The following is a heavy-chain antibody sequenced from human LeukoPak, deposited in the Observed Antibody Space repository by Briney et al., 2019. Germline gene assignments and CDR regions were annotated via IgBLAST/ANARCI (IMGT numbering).Heavy chain of an antibody. D-gene: IGHD3/OR15-3a*01. CDR2: ISSRSSYI. Sequence: GGSLRLSCAASGFTFSNFALNWVRQAPGKGLQWVSAISSRSSYIYYADSVKGRFTISRDNAKDSLFLQMNSLRAEDTAIYYCAGDWTGYQYYFDSWGQGTLVTVSS. V-gene: IGHV3-21*04. CDR1: GFTFSNFA. CDR3: AGDWTGYQYYFDS. J-gene: IGHJ4*02.